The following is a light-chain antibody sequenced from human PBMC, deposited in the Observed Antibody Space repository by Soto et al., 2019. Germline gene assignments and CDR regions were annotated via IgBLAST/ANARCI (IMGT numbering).Light chain of an antibody. Sequence: AYLGERVPISSRARQLMTGSLDWYPQKPGKAPRLLIYTASNLQSGVPSRFSGTRSGADFTLIIIDRQAEDFATDYCQQTYGTLRTFGQGTKVDIK. J-gene: IGKJ1*01. CDR1: QLMTGS. CDR3: QQTYGTLRT. V-gene: IGKV1-39*01. CDR2: TAS.